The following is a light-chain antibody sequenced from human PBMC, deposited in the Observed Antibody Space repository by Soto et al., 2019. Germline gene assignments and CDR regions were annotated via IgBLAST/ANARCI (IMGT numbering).Light chain of an antibody. Sequence: DIHMTQSPSSVSASIGYRFTITCRASQDIKVYLNWYQQKQGEVPKLLIYSASSLHSGVPSRLTGSGYETDLTITIRSIKHEDFETYYCQHGYVDPYNFGQGTKVDIK. CDR2: SAS. J-gene: IGKJ2*01. V-gene: IGKV1-39*01. CDR1: QDIKVY. CDR3: QHGYVDPYN.